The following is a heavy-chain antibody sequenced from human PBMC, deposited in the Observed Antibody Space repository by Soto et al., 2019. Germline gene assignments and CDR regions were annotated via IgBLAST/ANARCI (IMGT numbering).Heavy chain of an antibody. Sequence: SETLSLTCTVSGGSISSSSYYWGWIRQPPGKGLEWIGSIYYSGRTYYNPSLKSRVTISVDTSKNQFSLKLTSVTAADTAVYYCATAKPAAAASDYWGQGTLVTVSS. V-gene: IGHV4-39*01. D-gene: IGHD6-13*01. J-gene: IGHJ4*02. CDR1: GGSISSSSYY. CDR3: ATAKPAAAASDY. CDR2: IYYSGRT.